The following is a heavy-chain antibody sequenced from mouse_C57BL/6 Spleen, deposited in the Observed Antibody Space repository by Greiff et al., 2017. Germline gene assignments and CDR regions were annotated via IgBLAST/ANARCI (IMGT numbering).Heavy chain of an antibody. Sequence: QVQLKQSGAELVRPGASVTLSCKASGYTFTDYEMHWVKQTPVHGLEWIGAIDPETGGTAYNQKFKGKAILTADKSSSTAYMELRSLTSEDSAVYYCTRGLSGFYAMDYWGQGTSVTVSS. CDR1: GYTFTDYE. CDR3: TRGLSGFYAMDY. CDR2: IDPETGGT. D-gene: IGHD2-2*01. V-gene: IGHV1-15*01. J-gene: IGHJ4*01.